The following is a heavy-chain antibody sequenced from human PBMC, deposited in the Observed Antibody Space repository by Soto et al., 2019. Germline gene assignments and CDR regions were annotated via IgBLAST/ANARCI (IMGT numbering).Heavy chain of an antibody. D-gene: IGHD5-12*01. CDR1: GGSFSGYY. CDR2: INHSGST. V-gene: IGHV4-34*01. CDR3: ARSGYDPPYWYFDL. J-gene: IGHJ2*01. Sequence: QVQLQQWGAGLLKPSETLSLTCAVYGGSFSGYYWSWIRQPPGKGLEWIGEINHSGSTNYNPFLKSRVTISVDTSKNQFSLKLSSVTAADTAVYYCARSGYDPPYWYFDLWGRGTLVTVSS.